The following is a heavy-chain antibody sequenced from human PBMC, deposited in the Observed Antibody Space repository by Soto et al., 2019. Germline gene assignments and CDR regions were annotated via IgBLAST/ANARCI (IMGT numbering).Heavy chain of an antibody. CDR3: ARVSGWYFLDY. V-gene: IGHV1-3*05. D-gene: IGHD6-19*01. CDR1: GYTFTSYA. CDR2: INAGNGNT. J-gene: IGHJ4*02. Sequence: QVQLVQSGAEEKKPGASVKVSCKASGYTFTSYAMHWVRQAPGQRLEWMGWINAGNGNTKYSQKFQGRVTITRDPPASTVYTELSSLRSEDTAVYYCARVSGWYFLDYWGQGTLVTVSS.